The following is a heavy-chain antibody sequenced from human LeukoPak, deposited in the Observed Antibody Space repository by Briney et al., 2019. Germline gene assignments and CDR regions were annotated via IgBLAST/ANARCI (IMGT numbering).Heavy chain of an antibody. CDR1: GFTVSTDH. Sequence: GGSLRLSCAASGFTVSTDHMSWVRQAPGKGLEWVAVSYSGGSRSYAESVKGRFIISRDNSQNTLYLQMNSLRAEDTAVYYCARVRELSFDCCGEGTLVTVSS. CDR2: SYSGGSR. D-gene: IGHD1-26*01. V-gene: IGHV3-53*01. CDR3: ARVRELSFDC. J-gene: IGHJ4*02.